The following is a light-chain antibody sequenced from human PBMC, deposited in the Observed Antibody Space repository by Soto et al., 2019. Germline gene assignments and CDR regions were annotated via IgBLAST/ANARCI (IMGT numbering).Light chain of an antibody. CDR1: TRYVGFYDY. Sequence: QSLPAPPPSPSGSPCTSATISFTGNTRYVGFYDYVSWYKQHPGKAPKLMIYEVSKRPSGVPDRFSGSKSGNTAALTVSGLQAEDEADYYCSSYVGTNSYVFGTGTKVPS. V-gene: IGLV2-8*01. CDR2: EVS. J-gene: IGLJ1*01. CDR3: SSYVGTNSYV.